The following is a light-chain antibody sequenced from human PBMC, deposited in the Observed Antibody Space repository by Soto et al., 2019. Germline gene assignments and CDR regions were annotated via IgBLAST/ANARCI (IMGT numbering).Light chain of an antibody. J-gene: IGKJ2*01. V-gene: IGKV3-20*01. CDR2: GAS. CDR1: QSVSSSY. CDR3: QQYGSSTYT. Sequence: EIVLTQSPGTLSLSPGERATLSCRASQSVSSSYLAWYQQKPGQAPRLFIYGASSRATGITDRFSGSGYGTDFPLTISILEPEDFAEYYCQQYGSSTYTVGQGTKLEIK.